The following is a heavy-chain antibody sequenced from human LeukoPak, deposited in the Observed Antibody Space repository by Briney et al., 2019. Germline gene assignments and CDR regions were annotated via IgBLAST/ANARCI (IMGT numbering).Heavy chain of an antibody. CDR1: GFTVTSGY. Sequence: GGSLRLSCAASGFTVTSGYVNWVHQAPGKGLEWVSVIYTAGGTVYADAVKGRFTISRDSSKNTVYLQMNSLRAEDTAVYYCTASVGAVGTYFQRWGQGTLVTVSS. CDR2: IYTAGGT. V-gene: IGHV3-66*01. CDR3: TASVGAVGTYFQR. D-gene: IGHD6-13*01. J-gene: IGHJ1*01.